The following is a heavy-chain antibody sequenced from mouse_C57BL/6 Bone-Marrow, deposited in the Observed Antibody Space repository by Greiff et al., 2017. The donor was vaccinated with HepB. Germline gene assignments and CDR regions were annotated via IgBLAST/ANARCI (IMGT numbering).Heavy chain of an antibody. J-gene: IGHJ2*01. Sequence: EVKLVESGGDLVKPGGSLKLSCAASGFTFSSYGMSWVRQTPDKRLEWVATISSGGSYTYYPDSVKGRFTISRDNAKNTLYLQMSSLKSEDTAMYYCARHIYYGVDYWGQGTTLTVSS. V-gene: IGHV5-6*01. CDR2: ISSGGSYT. CDR1: GFTFSSYG. CDR3: ARHIYYGVDY. D-gene: IGHD2-1*01.